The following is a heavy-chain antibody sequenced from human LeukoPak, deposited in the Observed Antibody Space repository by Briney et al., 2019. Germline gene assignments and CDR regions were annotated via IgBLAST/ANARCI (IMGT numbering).Heavy chain of an antibody. J-gene: IGHJ4*02. CDR2: IDYRMST. V-gene: IGHV4-39*07. CDR1: GASISSTNNV. D-gene: IGHD3-10*01. CDR3: AREANYYGSGSYFEGTFDY. Sequence: SETLSLTCTVSGASISSTNNVWGWIRQTPGRVLEWIAAIDYRMSTYYNPALKSRATISIDTSKNEFYLKLTSVTAADTAVYYCAREANYYGSGSYFEGTFDYWGQGSLVTVSS.